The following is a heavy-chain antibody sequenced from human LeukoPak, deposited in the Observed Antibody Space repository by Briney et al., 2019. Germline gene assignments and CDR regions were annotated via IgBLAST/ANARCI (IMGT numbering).Heavy chain of an antibody. D-gene: IGHD1-26*01. CDR3: ARRPRIVGATTVDYYCYYMDV. V-gene: IGHV1-2*02. Sequence: ASVKVSCKASGYTFTGYYMHWVRQAPGQGLEWMGWINPNSGGTNYAQKFQGRVTMTRDTSISTAYMELSRLRSDDTAVYYCARRPRIVGATTVDYYCYYMDVWGKGTTVTISS. CDR2: INPNSGGT. CDR1: GYTFTGYY. J-gene: IGHJ6*03.